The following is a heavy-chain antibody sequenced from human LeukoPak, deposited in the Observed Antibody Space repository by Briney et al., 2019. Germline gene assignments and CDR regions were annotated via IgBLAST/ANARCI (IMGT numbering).Heavy chain of an antibody. CDR1: GYTLTELS. CDR2: FDPEDGET. CDR3: ATFFALEGATESY. Sequence: ASVKVSCKVPGYTLTELSMHWVRQAPGKGLEWMGGFDPEDGETIYAQKFQGRVTMTEDTSTDTAYMELSSLRSEDTAVYYCATFFALEGATESYWGQGTLVTVSS. J-gene: IGHJ4*02. V-gene: IGHV1-24*01. D-gene: IGHD1-26*01.